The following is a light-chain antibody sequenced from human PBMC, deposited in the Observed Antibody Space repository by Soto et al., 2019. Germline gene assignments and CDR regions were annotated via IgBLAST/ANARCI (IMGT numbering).Light chain of an antibody. Sequence: QPASVSGSPGQSITISCTGTSSVVGGYNYVSWYQQHPGKAPKLMIYEVSNRPSGVSNRFSGSKSGNSASLTISGLQAEDEADYYCSSYTSSSTLVFGTGTKLTVL. CDR2: EVS. J-gene: IGLJ1*01. CDR1: SSVVGGYNY. V-gene: IGLV2-14*01. CDR3: SSYTSSSTLV.